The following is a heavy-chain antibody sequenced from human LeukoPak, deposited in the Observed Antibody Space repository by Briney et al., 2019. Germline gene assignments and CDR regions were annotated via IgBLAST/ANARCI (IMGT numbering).Heavy chain of an antibody. CDR3: ARQIVGATNWCDP. CDR1: GYTFTSYA. D-gene: IGHD1-26*01. Sequence: ASVKVSRKASGYTFTSYAIIRVRQGPGPGLEWMGWISANNGKTNYTQKLQGRVTMTTDTSTSTAYMEKRTLTSDDTAVYYCARQIVGATNWCDPWGQGTLVTVSS. V-gene: IGHV1-18*01. CDR2: ISANNGKT. J-gene: IGHJ5*02.